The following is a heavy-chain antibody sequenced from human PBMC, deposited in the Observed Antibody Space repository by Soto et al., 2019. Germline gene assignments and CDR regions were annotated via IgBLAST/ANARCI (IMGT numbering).Heavy chain of an antibody. D-gene: IGHD3-10*01. CDR3: GRFFLGEDYYGSGTQAKLYYYSYGMDV. CDR1: GGTFSSYA. CDR2: IIPIFGTA. J-gene: IGHJ6*02. V-gene: IGHV1-69*13. Sequence: GASVKVSCKASGGTFSSYAISWVRQAPGQGLEWMGGIIPIFGTANYAQKFQGRVTITADESTSTAYMELSSLRSEDTAVYYRGRFFLGEDYYGSGTQAKLYYYSYGMDVWGQGTTVTVSS.